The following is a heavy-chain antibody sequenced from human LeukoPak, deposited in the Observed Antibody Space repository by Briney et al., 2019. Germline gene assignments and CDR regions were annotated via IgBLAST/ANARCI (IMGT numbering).Heavy chain of an antibody. CDR3: ARVYGDYHPGFDY. V-gene: IGHV3-7*01. D-gene: IGHD4-17*01. Sequence: PGGSLRLSCAASGFTFSSYWMSWVRQAPGKGLEWVANIKQDGSEKYYVDSVKGRFTISRDNAKNTLYLQMNSLRAEDTAVYYCARVYGDYHPGFDYWGRGTLVTVSS. CDR2: IKQDGSEK. CDR1: GFTFSSYW. J-gene: IGHJ4*02.